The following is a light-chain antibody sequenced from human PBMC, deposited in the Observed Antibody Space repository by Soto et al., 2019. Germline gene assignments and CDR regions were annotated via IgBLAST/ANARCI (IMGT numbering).Light chain of an antibody. CDR2: DVT. V-gene: IGLV2-18*02. J-gene: IGLJ1*01. CDR3: SSSTSSNTYV. CDR1: SSDVGTYNR. Sequence: QSVLTQPPSVSGSPGQSVAISCTGTSSDVGTYNRVSWYQQPPGTAPKLMIYDVTNRPSGVPDRFSGSKSGNTASLTISGLQAEDEADYYCSSSTSSNTYVFGTGTKVTVL.